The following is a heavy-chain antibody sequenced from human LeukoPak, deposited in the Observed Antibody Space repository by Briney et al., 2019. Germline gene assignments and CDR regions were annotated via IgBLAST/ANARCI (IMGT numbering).Heavy chain of an antibody. D-gene: IGHD6-19*01. V-gene: IGHV4-59*01. CDR3: ARDMDSSGWYNAFDI. CDR2: IYYSGST. J-gene: IGHJ3*02. CDR1: GGSISSYY. Sequence: SETLSLTCTVSGGSISSYYWSWIRQPPGKGLEWIGYIYYSGSTNYNPSLKSRVTISVDTSKNQFSLKLSSVTAADTAVYYCARDMDSSGWYNAFDIWGQGTMVTVSS.